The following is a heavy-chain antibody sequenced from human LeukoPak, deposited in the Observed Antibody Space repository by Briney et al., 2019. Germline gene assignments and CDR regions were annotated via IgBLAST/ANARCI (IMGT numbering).Heavy chain of an antibody. CDR2: IIPILSIA. CDR1: GGTFSSYA. CDR3: ARGPSILMVYAIVVDDYYYGMDV. D-gene: IGHD2-8*01. J-gene: IGHJ6*02. V-gene: IGHV1-69*04. Sequence: ASVKVSCKASGGTFSSYAISWVRQAPGQGLEWMGRIIPILSIANYAQKFQGRVTITADKSTSTAYMELSSLRSEDTAVYYCARGPSILMVYAIVVDDYYYGMDVWGQGTTVTVSS.